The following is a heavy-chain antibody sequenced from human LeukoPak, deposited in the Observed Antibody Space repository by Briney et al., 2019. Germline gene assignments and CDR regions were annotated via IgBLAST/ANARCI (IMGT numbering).Heavy chain of an antibody. V-gene: IGHV1-46*01. CDR1: GYTFTSYY. J-gene: IGHJ3*01. CDR2: INPSGGST. CDR3: ARTVEDYYDSSGRDAFDL. Sequence: GASVKVSCKASGYTFTSYYMYWVRQAPGQGLEWMGIINPSGGSTSYAQKFQGRVTMTRDTSTSTVYMELSSLRSEDTAVYYCARTVEDYYDSSGRDAFDLWGQGTMVTVSS. D-gene: IGHD3-22*01.